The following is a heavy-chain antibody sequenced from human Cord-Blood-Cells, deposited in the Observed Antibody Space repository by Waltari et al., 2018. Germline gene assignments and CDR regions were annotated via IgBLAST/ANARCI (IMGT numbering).Heavy chain of an antibody. CDR3: ARHKGAAAARPFDY. CDR2: INHSGST. Sequence: QVQLQQWGAGLLKPSETLSLTCAVYGGSFSGYYWSWIRQPPGKGLEWIGEINHSGSTNYKPSLKSRVTISVDTSKNQFSLKLSSVTAADTAVYYCARHKGAAAARPFDYWGQGTLVTVSS. V-gene: IGHV4-34*01. CDR1: GGSFSGYY. D-gene: IGHD6-13*01. J-gene: IGHJ4*02.